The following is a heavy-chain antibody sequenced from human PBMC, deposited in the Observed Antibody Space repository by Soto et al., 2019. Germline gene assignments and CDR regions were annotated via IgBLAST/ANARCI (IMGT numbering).Heavy chain of an antibody. Sequence: SETLSLTCTVSGGSVSSGSYYWSWIRQPPGKGLECIGYIYYSGSTNYHPSLESRVTISVDTSKNQFSLKLSSVTAADTAVYYCARVSSSWGLVNYFDYWGQGTLVTVSS. D-gene: IGHD6-13*01. V-gene: IGHV4-61*01. J-gene: IGHJ4*02. CDR2: IYYSGST. CDR3: ARVSSSWGLVNYFDY. CDR1: GGSVSSGSYY.